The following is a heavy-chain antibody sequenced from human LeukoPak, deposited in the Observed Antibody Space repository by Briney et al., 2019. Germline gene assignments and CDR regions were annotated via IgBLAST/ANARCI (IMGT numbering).Heavy chain of an antibody. V-gene: IGHV1-69*05. CDR3: ATPLYSSSWPSFDY. D-gene: IGHD6-13*01. CDR2: IIPIFGTA. CDR1: GGTFSSYA. Sequence: SVKVSCKASGGTFSSYAISWVRQAPGQGIEWMGRIIPIFGTANYAQKFQGRVTITTDESTSTAYMELSSLRSEDTAVYYCATPLYSSSWPSFDYWGQGTLVTVSS. J-gene: IGHJ4*02.